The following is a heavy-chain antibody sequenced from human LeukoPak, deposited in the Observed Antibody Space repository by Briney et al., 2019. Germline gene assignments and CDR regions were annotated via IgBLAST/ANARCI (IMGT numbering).Heavy chain of an antibody. D-gene: IGHD2-2*01. CDR2: ISGSGGST. CDR3: TQAPGYCSSTSCRYNWFDP. V-gene: IGHV3-23*01. Sequence: GGSLRLSCAASGFTSSSYAMSWVRQAPGKGLEWVSAISGSGGSTYYADSVKGRFTISRDNSKNTLYLQMNSLRAEDTAVYYCTQAPGYCSSTSCRYNWFDPWGQGTLVTVSS. CDR1: GFTSSSYA. J-gene: IGHJ5*02.